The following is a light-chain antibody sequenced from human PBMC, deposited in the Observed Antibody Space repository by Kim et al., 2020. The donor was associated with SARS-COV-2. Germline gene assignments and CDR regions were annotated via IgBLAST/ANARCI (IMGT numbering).Light chain of an antibody. Sequence: SGSVGERVTITCRASQGISNYLAWYQQKPGTVPKLLIYSASTSQSGVPSRFSGSGSGTDFTLTISSLQPEDVATYYCQKYNSAPNTFGQGTKLEI. V-gene: IGKV1-27*01. CDR3: QKYNSAPNT. CDR1: QGISNY. J-gene: IGKJ2*01. CDR2: SAS.